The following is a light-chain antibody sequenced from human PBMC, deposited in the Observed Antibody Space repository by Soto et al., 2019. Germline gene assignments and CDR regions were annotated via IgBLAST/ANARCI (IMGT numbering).Light chain of an antibody. J-gene: IGKJ1*01. CDR3: QQSYSRPRT. CDR2: TAS. V-gene: IGKV1-39*01. CDR1: QSISSY. Sequence: DIQMTQSPSSLSAAVGAMVTITCRASQSISSYLNWYQQKPGKAPNLLIYTASNLESGVPSRFSGSGSGADFNLTITSLQPDDFATYCCQQSYSRPRTFGQGTKVEIE.